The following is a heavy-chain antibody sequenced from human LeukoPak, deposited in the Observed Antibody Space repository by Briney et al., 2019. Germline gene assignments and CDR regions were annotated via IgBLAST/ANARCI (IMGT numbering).Heavy chain of an antibody. J-gene: IGHJ4*02. Sequence: GGSLRLSCAASGFTFSSYGMSWVRQAPGKGLEWVSGISRSDGGTYYADSVKGRFTISRDNSKNTLYLQMNSLRAEDTAVYYCAKDIYGDYGGLDYWGQGTLVTVSS. D-gene: IGHD4-17*01. CDR1: GFTFSSYG. V-gene: IGHV3-23*01. CDR3: AKDIYGDYGGLDY. CDR2: ISRSDGGT.